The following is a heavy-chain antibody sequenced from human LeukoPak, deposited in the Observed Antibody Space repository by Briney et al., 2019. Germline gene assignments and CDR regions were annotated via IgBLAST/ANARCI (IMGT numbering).Heavy chain of an antibody. CDR3: ARAPDYFESSENGMDV. D-gene: IGHD3-22*01. Sequence: ASVKVSCKASGYTFTSYDINWVRQATGQGLEWMGWISTKTGNPMYAQGFTGRFVFSLDTSVSTAYLQISSLKAEDTAVYYCARAPDYFESSENGMDVWGQGTTVIVSS. CDR1: GYTFTSYD. J-gene: IGHJ6*02. V-gene: IGHV7-4-1*02. CDR2: ISTKTGNP.